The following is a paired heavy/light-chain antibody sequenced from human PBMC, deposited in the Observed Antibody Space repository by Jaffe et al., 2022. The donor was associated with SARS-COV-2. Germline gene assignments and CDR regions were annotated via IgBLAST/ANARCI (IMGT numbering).Heavy chain of an antibody. Sequence: EVQLLESGGGLVQPGGSLRLSCAASGFTFSSYAMSWVRQAPGKGLEWVSAISGSGGSTYYADSVKGRFTISRDNSKNTLYLQMNSLRAEDTAVYYCAHTRGPYYYDSSGYSPGDFDYWGQGTLVTVSS. V-gene: IGHV3-23*01. CDR2: ISGSGGST. J-gene: IGHJ4*02. D-gene: IGHD3-22*01. CDR3: AHTRGPYYYDSSGYSPGDFDY. CDR1: GFTFSSYA.
Light chain of an antibody. J-gene: IGKJ2*01. Sequence: DIVMTQSPDSLAVSLGERATINCKSSQSVLYSSNNKNYLAWYQQKPGQPPKLLIYWASTRESGVPDRFSGSGSGTDFTLTISSLQAEDVAVYYCQQYYSTPPSYTFGQGTKLEIK. V-gene: IGKV4-1*01. CDR3: QQYYSTPPSYT. CDR2: WAS. CDR1: QSVLYSSNNKNY.